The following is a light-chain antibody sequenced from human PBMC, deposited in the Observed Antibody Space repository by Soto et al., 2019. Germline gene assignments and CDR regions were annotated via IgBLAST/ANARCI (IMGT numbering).Light chain of an antibody. CDR2: STN. CDR3: ALYMGSGIWV. V-gene: IGLV8-61*01. CDR1: SGSVSTSYY. Sequence: QTVVTQEPSFSVSPGRTVTLTRGLSSGSVSTSYYPSWYQQTPGQAPRTLIYSTNTRSSGVPDRFSGSILGNKAALTITGAQADDEADYYCALYMGSGIWVFGGGTKLTVL. J-gene: IGLJ3*02.